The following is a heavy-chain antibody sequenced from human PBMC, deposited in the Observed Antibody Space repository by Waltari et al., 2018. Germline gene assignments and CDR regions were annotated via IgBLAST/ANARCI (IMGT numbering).Heavy chain of an antibody. CDR1: GGSFSGYS. D-gene: IGHD6-19*01. V-gene: IGHV4-34*01. CDR3: ARGQQWLVQNYFDY. CDR2: INHSGST. Sequence: QVQLQQWGAGLLKPSETLSLTCAVYGGSFSGYSWRWIRTPPGKGLEWIGEINHSGSTNYNPSLKSRVTISVDTSKNQFSLKLTSVTAADTAVYHCARGQQWLVQNYFDYWGQGTLVTVSS. J-gene: IGHJ4*02.